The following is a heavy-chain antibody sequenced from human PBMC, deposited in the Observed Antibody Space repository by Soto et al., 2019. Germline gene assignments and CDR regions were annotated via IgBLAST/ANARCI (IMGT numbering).Heavy chain of an antibody. Sequence: GGSLRLSCAASGFTFSSYWMHWVRQAPGKGLVWVSRINSDGSSTSYADSVKGRFTISRDNAKNTLYLQMNSLRAEDTAVYYCARENRRVTTSYYYYGMDVWGQGTTVTVSS. CDR1: GFTFSSYW. J-gene: IGHJ6*02. D-gene: IGHD4-17*01. CDR2: INSDGSST. V-gene: IGHV3-74*01. CDR3: ARENRRVTTSYYYYGMDV.